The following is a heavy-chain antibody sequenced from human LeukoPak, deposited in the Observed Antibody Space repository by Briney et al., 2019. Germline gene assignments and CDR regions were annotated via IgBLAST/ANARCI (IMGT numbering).Heavy chain of an antibody. J-gene: IGHJ4*02. CDR2: ISSSSSYI. CDR1: GFTFSSYS. Sequence: GGSLRLSCAASGFTFSSYSMNWVRQAPGKGLEWVSSISSSSSYIYYADSVKGRFTISRDNAKNSLYLQMNSLRAEDTAAYYCARDWAGGGYCSGGSCYSPSDYWGQGTLVTVSS. D-gene: IGHD2-15*01. V-gene: IGHV3-21*01. CDR3: ARDWAGGGYCSGGSCYSPSDY.